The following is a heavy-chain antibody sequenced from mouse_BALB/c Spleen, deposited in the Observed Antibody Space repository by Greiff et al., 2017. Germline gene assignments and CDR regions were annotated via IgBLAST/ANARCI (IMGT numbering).Heavy chain of an antibody. CDR3: ARSSSTWYFEV. V-gene: IGHV5-6-3*01. CDR2: INSNGGST. D-gene: IGHD1-1*01. Sequence: EVHLVESGGGLVQPGGSLKLSCAASGFTFSSYGMSWVRQTPDKRLELVATINSNGGSTYYPDSVKGRFTISRDNAKNTLYLQMSSLKSEDTAMYYCARSSSTWYFEVWGAGTTVTVSA. J-gene: IGHJ1*01. CDR1: GFTFSSYG.